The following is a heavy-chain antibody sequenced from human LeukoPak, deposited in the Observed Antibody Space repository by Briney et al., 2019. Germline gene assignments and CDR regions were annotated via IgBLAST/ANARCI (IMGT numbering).Heavy chain of an antibody. V-gene: IGHV3-11*04. Sequence: GGSLRLSCAASGFTFSDYYMSWIRQAPGKGLEWVSHISSSGSTIYYADSMKGRFTISRDNAKNSLYLQMNSLRAEDTAVYYCARAESRYVPGDAFDIWGQGTMVTVSS. CDR3: ARAESRYVPGDAFDI. J-gene: IGHJ3*02. D-gene: IGHD2-2*01. CDR2: ISSSGSTI. CDR1: GFTFSDYY.